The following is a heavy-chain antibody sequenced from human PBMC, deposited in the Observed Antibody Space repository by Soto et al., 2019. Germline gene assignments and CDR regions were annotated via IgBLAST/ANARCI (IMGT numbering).Heavy chain of an antibody. J-gene: IGHJ4*02. CDR2: VSSTNNT. D-gene: IGHD1-26*01. Sequence: QVQLVQSEAEVKKPGASVKVSCKSSGYTFSTYRIAWVRQAPGQGLEWMGWVSSTNNTAYAQKVQGRGTMTTDTSTNTAYIELRSLRSDDTAVYYWAREGKALHYCDFWGQGALVTVSS. CDR3: AREGKALHYCDF. V-gene: IGHV1-18*01. CDR1: GYTFSTYR.